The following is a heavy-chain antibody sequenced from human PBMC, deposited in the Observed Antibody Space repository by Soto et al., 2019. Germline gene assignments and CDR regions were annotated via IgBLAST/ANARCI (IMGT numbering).Heavy chain of an antibody. V-gene: IGHV1-8*01. D-gene: IGHD3-3*01. CDR3: AYTYYDFWSGPHDAFDI. CDR1: GYTFTSYD. J-gene: IGHJ3*02. CDR2: MNPNSGNT. Sequence: ASVKVSCKASGYTFTSYDINWVRQATGQGLEWMGWMNPNSGNTGYAQKFQGRVTMTRNTSISTAYMELSSLRSEDTAVYYCAYTYYDFWSGPHDAFDIWGQGTMVTVSS.